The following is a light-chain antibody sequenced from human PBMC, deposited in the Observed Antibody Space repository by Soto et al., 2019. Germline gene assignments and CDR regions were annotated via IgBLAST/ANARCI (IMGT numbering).Light chain of an antibody. CDR2: AAS. CDR3: QKYSSVPV. V-gene: IGKV1-27*01. J-gene: IGKJ3*01. Sequence: DIPMTQSPTSLSASVGDRVTITCRASQDIRNFVAWYQQKPGKAPKLLIYAASTLQSGVPSRFSSRGSGTDFNLTNNSLQPEGVGTYFCQKYSSVPVFGPGTKVEIK. CDR1: QDIRNF.